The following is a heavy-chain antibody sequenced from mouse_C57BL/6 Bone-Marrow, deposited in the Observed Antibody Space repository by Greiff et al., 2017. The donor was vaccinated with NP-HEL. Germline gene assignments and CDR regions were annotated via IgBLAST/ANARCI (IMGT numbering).Heavy chain of an antibody. Sequence: VQLQQSGPGLVQPSQSLSITCTVSGFSLTSYGVHWVRQSPGKGLEWLGVIWSGGSTDYNAAFISRLSISKDNSKSQVFFKMTSPQAADTAIYYCARNSLWFRREAWFADWGQGALVTVAA. V-gene: IGHV2-2*01. D-gene: IGHD2-2*01. CDR2: IWSGGST. J-gene: IGHJ3*01. CDR3: ARNSLWFRREAWFAD. CDR1: GFSLTSYG.